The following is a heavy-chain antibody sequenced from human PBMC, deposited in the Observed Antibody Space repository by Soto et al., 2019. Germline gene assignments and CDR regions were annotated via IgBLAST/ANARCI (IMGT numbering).Heavy chain of an antibody. V-gene: IGHV1-69*13. CDR1: GGTFSSYA. Sequence: ASVKVSCKASGGTFSSYAISWVRQAPGQGLEWMGGIIPIFGTANYAQKFQGRVTITADESTSTAYMELSSLRSEDTAVYYCARDVYYYGSGSYGPYYYYGMDVWGQGTTVTVSS. CDR2: IIPIFGTA. J-gene: IGHJ6*02. D-gene: IGHD3-10*01. CDR3: ARDVYYYGSGSYGPYYYYGMDV.